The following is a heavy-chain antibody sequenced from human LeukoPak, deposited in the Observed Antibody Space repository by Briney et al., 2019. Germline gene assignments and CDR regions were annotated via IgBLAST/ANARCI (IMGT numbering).Heavy chain of an antibody. Sequence: APVKVSCKASGYTFTSYDINWVRQATGQGLEWMGWMNPNSGNTGYAQKFQGRVTITRNTSISTAYMELSSLRAEDTAVYYCARVHSRPYGGYYFDYWGQGTLVTVSS. V-gene: IGHV1-8*03. CDR3: ARVHSRPYGGYYFDY. CDR1: GYTFTSYD. CDR2: MNPNSGNT. J-gene: IGHJ4*02. D-gene: IGHD3-16*01.